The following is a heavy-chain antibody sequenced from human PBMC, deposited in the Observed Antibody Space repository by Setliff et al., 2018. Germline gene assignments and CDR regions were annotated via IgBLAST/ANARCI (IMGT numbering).Heavy chain of an antibody. CDR2: IYHNGNT. J-gene: IGHJ6*02. CDR1: GGSISPYF. CDR3: VRDRTAYSYGLDV. Sequence: SETLSLTCTVSGGSISPYFWSWIRQPPGKGLEWIGYIYHNGNTNFNPSLKTRVTMSVDTSKNQFALNLRSVTAADTAVYYCVRDRTAYSYGLDVWGQGTTDTVSS. D-gene: IGHD5-18*01. V-gene: IGHV4-59*01.